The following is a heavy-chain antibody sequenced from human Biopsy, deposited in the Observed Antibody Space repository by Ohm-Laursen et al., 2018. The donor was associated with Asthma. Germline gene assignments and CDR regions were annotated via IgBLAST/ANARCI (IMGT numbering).Heavy chain of an antibody. J-gene: IGHJ4*02. CDR1: GGTFNTYV. CDR3: ARKAGPCISRTCYSLDF. CDR2: INSVFGTT. D-gene: IGHD2-2*01. V-gene: IGHV1-69*01. Sequence: VSSVKVSCKSLGGTFNTYVIGWVRQAPGQGLEWVGGINSVFGTTTYPQKFQDRVTITADDSTSTVYMELSSLRSEDTAVYYCARKAGPCISRTCYSLDFWGQGTLVTVSS.